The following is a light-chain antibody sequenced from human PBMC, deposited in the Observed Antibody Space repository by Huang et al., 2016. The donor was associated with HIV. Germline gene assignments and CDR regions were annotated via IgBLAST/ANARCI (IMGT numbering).Light chain of an antibody. CDR1: QSVLYNSDNKNY. Sequence: DIVMTQSPDSLAVSLGERATINCKSSQSVLYNSDNKNYLAWYQQQPGQPPRLLIYWASTREYGVPDRFSGRGSGTDFTLTISSLQAEDVAVYYCQQYYSIPITFGQGTRLEIK. J-gene: IGKJ5*01. V-gene: IGKV4-1*01. CDR2: WAS. CDR3: QQYYSIPIT.